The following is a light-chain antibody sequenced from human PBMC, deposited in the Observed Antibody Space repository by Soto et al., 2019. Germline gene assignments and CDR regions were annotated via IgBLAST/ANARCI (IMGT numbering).Light chain of an antibody. J-gene: IGLJ1*01. CDR1: SSDVGGYNY. CDR3: SSYTSSSTPYV. Sequence: QSALTQPASVSGSPGQSITISCTGTSSDVGGYNYVSWYQQHPVKAPKLMIYDVTNRPSGVSDCFSGSKSGNTASLTISGLQAEDEADYYCSSYTSSSTPYVFGTGTKVTVL. V-gene: IGLV2-14*01. CDR2: DVT.